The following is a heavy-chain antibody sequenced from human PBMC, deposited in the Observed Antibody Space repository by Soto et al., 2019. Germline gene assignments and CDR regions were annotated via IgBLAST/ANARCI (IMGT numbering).Heavy chain of an antibody. Sequence: QVQLVESGGGVVQPGRSLRLSCAASGFTFSSYAMHWVRQAPGKGLEWVAVISYDGSNKYYADSVKGRFTISRDNSKNTLYLQMNSLRAEDTAVYYCARVQFVVVVPADDYLGQGTLVTVSS. CDR3: ARVQFVVVVPADDY. CDR2: ISYDGSNK. V-gene: IGHV3-30-3*01. J-gene: IGHJ4*02. CDR1: GFTFSSYA. D-gene: IGHD2-2*01.